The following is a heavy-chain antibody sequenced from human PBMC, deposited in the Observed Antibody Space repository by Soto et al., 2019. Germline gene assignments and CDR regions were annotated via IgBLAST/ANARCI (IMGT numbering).Heavy chain of an antibody. Sequence: KPGGSLRLSCAASGFTFSDYYMSWIRQAPGKGLEWVSYISSSSSYTNYADSVKGRFTISRDNAKNSLYLQMNSLRAEDTAVYYCARVGIVVVPAPEANDAFDIWGQGTMVTVSS. V-gene: IGHV3-11*06. CDR3: ARVGIVVVPAPEANDAFDI. J-gene: IGHJ3*02. CDR1: GFTFSDYY. CDR2: ISSSSSYT. D-gene: IGHD2-2*03.